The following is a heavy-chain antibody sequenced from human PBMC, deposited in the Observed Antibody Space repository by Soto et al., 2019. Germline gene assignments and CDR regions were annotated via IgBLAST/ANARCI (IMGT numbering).Heavy chain of an antibody. J-gene: IGHJ4*02. CDR3: ASDGLAARPDY. CDR2: IYYSGST. V-gene: IGHV4-39*01. CDR1: GGSISSSSYY. Sequence: QLQLQESGPGLVKPSETLSLTCTVSGGSISSSSYYWGWIRQPPGKGLEWIGSIYYSGSTYYNPSLKSRVTISVDTSKNQFSLKLSSVTAADTAVYYCASDGLAARPDYWGQGTLVTVSS. D-gene: IGHD6-6*01.